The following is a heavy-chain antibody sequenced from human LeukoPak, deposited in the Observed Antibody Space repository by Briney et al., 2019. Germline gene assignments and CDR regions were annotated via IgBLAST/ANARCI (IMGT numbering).Heavy chain of an antibody. J-gene: IGHJ4*02. Sequence: SETLSLTCTVSGGSISSYYWSWIRQPPGKGLEWIGYIYYSGSTNYNPSLKSRVTISVDTSKNVFSLKLTSVTAADTAVYYCARRPLSYGLDYWGQGTLVTVSS. D-gene: IGHD3-10*01. V-gene: IGHV4-59*08. CDR2: IYYSGST. CDR1: GGSISSYY. CDR3: ARRPLSYGLDY.